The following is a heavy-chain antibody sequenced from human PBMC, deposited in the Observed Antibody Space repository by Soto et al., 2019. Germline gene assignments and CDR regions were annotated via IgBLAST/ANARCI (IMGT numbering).Heavy chain of an antibody. CDR1: GFTFSRYA. CDR2: ISYDGRNE. D-gene: IGHD2-15*01. CDR3: AKGRGGGRYYGMDV. V-gene: IGHV3-30*18. Sequence: QVKLVESGGGVVQPGRSLRLSCVASGFTFSRYAMDWVRQAPGKGLKWVAIISYDGRNEYYADSVKGRFTISRDNSKNALYLQMSRLRPECTAVYYCAKGRGGGRYYGMDVWGQGTTVTVSS. J-gene: IGHJ6*02.